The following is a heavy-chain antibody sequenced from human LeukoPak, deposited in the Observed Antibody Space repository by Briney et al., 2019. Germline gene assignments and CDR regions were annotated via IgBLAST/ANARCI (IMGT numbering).Heavy chain of an antibody. CDR1: GGSISSHY. CDR3: ARRKDYYDSSGYWYFDL. CDR2: IYTSGST. V-gene: IGHV4-4*07. D-gene: IGHD3-22*01. J-gene: IGHJ2*01. Sequence: PSETLSLTCSVSGGSISSHYWSWIRQPAGKGLEWIGRIYTSGSTNYNPSLKSRVTMSVDTSKNQFSLKLSSVTAADTAVYYCARRKDYYDSSGYWYFDLWGRGTLVTVSS.